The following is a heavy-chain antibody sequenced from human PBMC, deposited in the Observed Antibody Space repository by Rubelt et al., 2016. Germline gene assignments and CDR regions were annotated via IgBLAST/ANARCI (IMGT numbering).Heavy chain of an antibody. Sequence: QVQLVQSGAEVKKPGASVKVSCKASGYTFTGYYMHWVRQAPGQGLEWMGWINPNSGGTNYAQKFQGRVTMTRDTSIMTAYMELSRLRSDDTAVYYCARFAIGGHSSGYLFDYWGQGTLVTVSS. CDR2: INPNSGGT. CDR3: ARFAIGGHSSGYLFDY. J-gene: IGHJ4*02. D-gene: IGHD3-22*01. V-gene: IGHV1-2*02. CDR1: GYTFTGYY.